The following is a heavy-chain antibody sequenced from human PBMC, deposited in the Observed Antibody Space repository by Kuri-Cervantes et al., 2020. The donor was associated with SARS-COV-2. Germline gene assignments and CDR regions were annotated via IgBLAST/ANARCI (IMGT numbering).Heavy chain of an antibody. J-gene: IGHJ4*02. Sequence: SETLSLTCAVYNGSLSGYHWSWIRQSPGKGLEWLGEIYHTGSTNYNPSLKSRISISVDTTKNQFSLRLKSVTAEDTAVYFCTRERGMSRKSSGYWGQGTLVTVSS. V-gene: IGHV4-34*01. D-gene: IGHD3-10*01. CDR2: IYHTGST. CDR3: TRERGMSRKSSGY. CDR1: NGSLSGYH.